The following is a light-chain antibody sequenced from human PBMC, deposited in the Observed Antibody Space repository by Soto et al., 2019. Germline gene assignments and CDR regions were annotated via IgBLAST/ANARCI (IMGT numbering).Light chain of an antibody. CDR3: SSYTNTFTWV. Sequence: QSVLTQPASVSGSPGQSITISCSGTSGDVGGNNYVSWYQQHPGAAPKLIIYEVSYRPSGISNRFSGSKSDNTAALTISGLQPEDEADYYCSSYTNTFTWVFGGGTKVTVL. J-gene: IGLJ3*02. V-gene: IGLV2-14*01. CDR2: EVS. CDR1: SGDVGGNNY.